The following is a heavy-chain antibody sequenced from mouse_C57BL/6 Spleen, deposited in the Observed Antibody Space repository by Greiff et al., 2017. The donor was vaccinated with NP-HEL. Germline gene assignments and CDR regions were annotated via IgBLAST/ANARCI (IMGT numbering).Heavy chain of an antibody. CDR1: GYTFTDYN. Sequence: EVQLQQSGPELVKPGASVKIPCKASGYTFTDYNMDWVKQSHGKSLEWIGDINPNNGGTIYNQKFKGKATLTVDKSSSTAYMELRSLTSEDTAVYYCARQYLNYYAMDYWGQGTSVTVSS. J-gene: IGHJ4*01. V-gene: IGHV1-18*01. CDR3: ARQYLNYYAMDY. CDR2: INPNNGGT.